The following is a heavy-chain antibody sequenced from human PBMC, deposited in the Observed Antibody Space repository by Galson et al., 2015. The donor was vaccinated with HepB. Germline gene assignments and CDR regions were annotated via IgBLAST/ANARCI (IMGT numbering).Heavy chain of an antibody. J-gene: IGHJ3*02. CDR3: ARDLTPSDYYDSSGSAWGAFDI. V-gene: IGHV1-46*03. CDR1: GYTFTSYY. D-gene: IGHD3-22*01. CDR2: INPSGGST. Sequence: SVKVSCKASGYTFTSYYMHWVRQAPGQGLEWMGIINPSGGSTSYAQKFQGRVTMTGDTSTSTVYIELSSLRSEDTAVYYCARDLTPSDYYDSSGSAWGAFDIWGQGTMVTVSS.